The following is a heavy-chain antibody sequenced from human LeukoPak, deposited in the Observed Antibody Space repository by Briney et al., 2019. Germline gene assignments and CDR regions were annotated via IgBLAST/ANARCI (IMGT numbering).Heavy chain of an antibody. CDR3: ARDNRAAAGRRGDYYYGMDV. CDR1: GFTFSVYY. D-gene: IGHD6-13*01. J-gene: IGHJ6*02. Sequence: GGSLRLSCAASGFTFSVYYMSWIRQAPGKGLEWVSYISSSGSTIYYADSVKGRFTISRDNAKNSLYLQMNSLRAEDTAVYYCARDNRAAAGRRGDYYYGMDVWGQGTTVTVSS. V-gene: IGHV3-11*01. CDR2: ISSSGSTI.